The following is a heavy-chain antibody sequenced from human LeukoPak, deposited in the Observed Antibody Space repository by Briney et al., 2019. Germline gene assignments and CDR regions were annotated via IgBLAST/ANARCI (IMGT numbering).Heavy chain of an antibody. CDR3: APIFGDYSDFDS. CDR2: ITHHGST. J-gene: IGHJ4*02. V-gene: IGHV4-34*01. D-gene: IGHD4-17*01. Sequence: PSETLSLTCAVYGGSFSNYYLSWVRQPPGKGLEWIGEITHHGSTNYNPSLKSRVTTLVDTSKSQFSLRLTSVAAADTAVYYCAPIFGDYSDFDSWGQGTLVTVSS. CDR1: GGSFSNYY.